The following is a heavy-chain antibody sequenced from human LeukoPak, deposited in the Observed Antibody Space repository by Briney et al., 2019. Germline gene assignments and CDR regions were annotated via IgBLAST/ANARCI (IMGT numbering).Heavy chain of an antibody. CDR3: ARDGYYYDSSGSGSIDY. Sequence: SETLSLTCTVSGGSISSYYWCWIRQPAGKGLEWIGRIYTSGSTNYNPSLKSRVTMSVDTSKNQFSLKLSSVTAADTAVYYCARDGYYYDSSGSGSIDYWGQGTLVTVSS. CDR2: IYTSGST. D-gene: IGHD3-22*01. J-gene: IGHJ4*02. CDR1: GGSISSYY. V-gene: IGHV4-4*07.